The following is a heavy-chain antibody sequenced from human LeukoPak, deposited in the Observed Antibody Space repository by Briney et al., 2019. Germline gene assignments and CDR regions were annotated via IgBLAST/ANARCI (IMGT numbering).Heavy chain of an antibody. CDR3: VRDTSSSFDY. V-gene: IGHV3-74*01. J-gene: IGHJ4*02. CDR2: INRDGSNI. CDR1: GFTFRSYW. Sequence: GGSLRLSCTASGFTFRSYWMHWVRQVPGKGLVWVSRINRDGSNIVYADSVEGRFTISRDNAKNTLSLQMNSLRAEDTAVYYCVRDTSSSFDYWGQGTLVTVSS. D-gene: IGHD6-6*01.